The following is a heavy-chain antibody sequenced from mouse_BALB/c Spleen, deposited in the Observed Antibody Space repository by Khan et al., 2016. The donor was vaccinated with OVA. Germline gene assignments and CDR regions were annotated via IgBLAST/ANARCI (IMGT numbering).Heavy chain of an antibody. V-gene: IGHV5-6*01. J-gene: IGHJ3*01. D-gene: IGHD1-3*01. CDR3: ASHITASFAY. CDR1: GFTFSSYS. Sequence: EVELVESGGDLVKPGGSLKLSCAASGFTFSSYSVSWVRQIPDKRLEWVATMSSGGDYTYYPASVKGRFTISRDNAKNTLYLQMNSLKSEDTAMYYCASHITASFAYWGQGTLVTVSA. CDR2: MSSGGDYT.